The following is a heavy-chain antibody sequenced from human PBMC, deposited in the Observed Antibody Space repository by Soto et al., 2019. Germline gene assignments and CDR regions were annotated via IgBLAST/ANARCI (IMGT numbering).Heavy chain of an antibody. J-gene: IGHJ4*02. CDR3: AKNSGTFVTSSRVFDF. V-gene: IGHV3-23*01. CDR1: GFTFTTYA. D-gene: IGHD3-10*01. CDR2: ISGSGDAT. Sequence: EVQLLESGGGLVQPGGSLRLSCSASGFTFTTYAMSWVRQAPGKGLEWVSIISGSGDATNYADSVKGRFTVSRDNSKNTLYLQMNSLRAEDTAVYYCAKNSGTFVTSSRVFDFWGQGTLVTVSA.